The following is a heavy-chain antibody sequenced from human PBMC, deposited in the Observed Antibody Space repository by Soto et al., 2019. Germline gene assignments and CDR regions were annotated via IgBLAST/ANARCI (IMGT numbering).Heavy chain of an antibody. CDR2: ISYDGSNK. Sequence: EGAVRRSCVAPGFTCSSNSMHRVRQAPGKGLEWVAVISYDGSNKYYADSVKGRFTISRDNSKNTLYLQMNSLRAEDTAVYYCAKDFSGYSYATHYYGMDVCGQAPTFSVSS. V-gene: IGHV3-30*18. CDR1: GFTCSSNS. CDR3: AKDFSGYSYATHYYGMDV. D-gene: IGHD5-18*01. J-gene: IGHJ6*02.